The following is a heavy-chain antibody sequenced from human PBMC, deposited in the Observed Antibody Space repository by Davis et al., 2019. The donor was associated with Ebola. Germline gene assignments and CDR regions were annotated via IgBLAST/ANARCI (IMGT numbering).Heavy chain of an antibody. CDR3: ARDEGWDGDYVLYYYYYGMDV. V-gene: IGHV3-7*03. Sequence: GESLKISCAASGFTFSSYWMSWVRQAPGKGLEWVANIKQDGSEKYYVDSVKGRFTISRDNAKNSLYLQMNSLSAEDTAVYYCARDEGWDGDYVLYYYYYGMDVWGQGTTVTVSS. CDR1: GFTFSSYW. D-gene: IGHD4-17*01. CDR2: IKQDGSEK. J-gene: IGHJ6*02.